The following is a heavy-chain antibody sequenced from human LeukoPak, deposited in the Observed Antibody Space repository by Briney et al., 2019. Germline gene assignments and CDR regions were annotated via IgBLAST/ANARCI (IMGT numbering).Heavy chain of an antibody. CDR3: ARQSYYYDSSGYPEGYFQH. D-gene: IGHD3-22*01. V-gene: IGHV4-59*08. CDR2: IYYSGST. J-gene: IGHJ1*01. CDR1: GGSISSYY. Sequence: SETLSLTCTVSGGSISSYYWSWIRQPPGKGLEWIGYIYYSGSTNYNPSLKSRVTISVDTSKNQFSLKLSSVTAADTAVYYCARQSYYYDSSGYPEGYFQHWGQGTLVTVSS.